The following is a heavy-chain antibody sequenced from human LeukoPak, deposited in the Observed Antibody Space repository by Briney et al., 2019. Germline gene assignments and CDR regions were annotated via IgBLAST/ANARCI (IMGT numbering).Heavy chain of an antibody. Sequence: HPGGSLRLSCAASRFTFSDSDIHWVRQASGKGLEWVGRITTKRSNYATAYTASVKGRFTISRHDSENTAYLQMNSLKTEDTALYYCTTYRSGHYWGQGTLVTVSS. D-gene: IGHD6-19*01. V-gene: IGHV3-73*01. CDR3: TTYRSGHY. CDR1: RFTFSDSD. J-gene: IGHJ4*02. CDR2: ITTKRSNYAT.